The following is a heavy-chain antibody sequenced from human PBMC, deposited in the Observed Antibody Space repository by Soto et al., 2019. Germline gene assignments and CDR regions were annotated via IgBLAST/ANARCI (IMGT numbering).Heavy chain of an antibody. V-gene: IGHV4-59*08. CDR3: ARQGFGPLHGLVDV. D-gene: IGHD3-10*01. CDR2: VHHSWGS. J-gene: IGHJ6*02. Sequence: QVQLQESGPGLVKPSETLSLSCTVSGGSISSYYWSWFRQSPGKRMEWIGYVHHSWGSSYNPSLQRGAAISLDPSKSQSSLKVTSVTATDTAVYYCARQGFGPLHGLVDVWGQGTTVTVSS. CDR1: GGSISSYY.